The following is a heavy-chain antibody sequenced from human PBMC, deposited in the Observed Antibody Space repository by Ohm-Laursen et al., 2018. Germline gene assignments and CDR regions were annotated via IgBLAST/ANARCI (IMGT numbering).Heavy chain of an antibody. CDR3: ARDLIGGIRAFDI. V-gene: IGHV3-48*01. D-gene: IGHD1-14*01. J-gene: IGHJ3*02. CDR2: ITSSSTSI. CDR1: GFTFSSHA. Sequence: SLRLSCSAFGFTFSSHAMTWVRQAPGKGLEWVSFITSSSTSIYYLDSVKGLFTISRDNAQNSLYLQMNSLRAEDTAVYYCARDLIGGIRAFDIWGQGTMVTVSS.